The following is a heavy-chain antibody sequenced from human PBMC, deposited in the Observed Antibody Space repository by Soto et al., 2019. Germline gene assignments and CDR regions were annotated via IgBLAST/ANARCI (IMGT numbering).Heavy chain of an antibody. CDR2: ISSSSSTI. Sequence: EVQLVESGGGLVQPGGSLRLSCAASGFTFSSYSMNWVRQAPGKGLEWVSYISSSSSTIYYADSVKGRFTISRDNAKNSLYLQMNSLRAEDTAVYYCASGYCSSTSCYYYYYYYMDVWGKGTTVTVSS. J-gene: IGHJ6*03. CDR1: GFTFSSYS. CDR3: ASGYCSSTSCYYYYYYYMDV. V-gene: IGHV3-48*01. D-gene: IGHD2-2*03.